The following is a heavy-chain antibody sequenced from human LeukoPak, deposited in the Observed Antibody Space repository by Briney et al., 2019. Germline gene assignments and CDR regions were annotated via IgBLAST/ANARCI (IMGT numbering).Heavy chain of an antibody. CDR1: EFTFSSYE. CDR3: ARVPRSARIPIFL. CDR2: ISSSGDTI. D-gene: IGHD3-3*01. Sequence: PGGSLRLSCAASEFTFSSYEMNWVRQAPGKGLEWVSYISSSGDTIYYADSVKGRFTISRDNAKNSLFLQLNSLRAEDTAVYYCARVPRSARIPIFLWGQGTLVTVSS. J-gene: IGHJ4*02. V-gene: IGHV3-48*03.